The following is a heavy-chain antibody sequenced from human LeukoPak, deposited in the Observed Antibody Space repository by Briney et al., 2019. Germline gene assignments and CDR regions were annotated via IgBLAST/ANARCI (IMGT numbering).Heavy chain of an antibody. D-gene: IGHD2-15*01. J-gene: IGHJ5*01. CDR2: ISYDGSNK. CDR1: GFTFSSYA. CDR3: ARDIDWLDC. V-gene: IGHV3-30*04. Sequence: GRSLRLSCAASGFTFSSYAMHWVRQAPGKGLEWVAVISYDGSNKYYADSVKGRFTISRDNAKNSLYLQMNSLRGEDTAVYYCARDIDWLDCWGQGTLVTVSS.